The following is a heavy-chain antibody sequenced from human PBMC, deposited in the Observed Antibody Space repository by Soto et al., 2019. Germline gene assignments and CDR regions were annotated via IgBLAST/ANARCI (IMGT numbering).Heavy chain of an antibody. CDR2: ISNTGDNT. CDR3: AKCGTGREFRWFDP. V-gene: IGHV3-23*01. Sequence: EVQLLESGGGLVQPGGSLRLSCAASGFTFSSYAMTWVRQAPGKGLEWVSTISNTGDNTYYADSVKGRFTSSRDNSENTLYLQMTSLRAEDTALYYCAKCGTGREFRWFDPWGQGTLVTVSS. CDR1: GFTFSSYA. J-gene: IGHJ5*02. D-gene: IGHD3-10*01.